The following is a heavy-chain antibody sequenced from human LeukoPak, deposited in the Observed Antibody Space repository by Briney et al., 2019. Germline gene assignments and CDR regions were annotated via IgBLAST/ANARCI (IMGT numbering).Heavy chain of an antibody. V-gene: IGHV3-23*01. Sequence: GGSLRLSCEASGLTFSNHWMTWVRQAPGKGLEWVSAISGSGGSTYYADSVKGRFTISRDNSKNTLYLQMNSLRAEDTAVYYCAKVLVVVPAAIPSNWGQGTLVTVSS. J-gene: IGHJ4*02. CDR3: AKVLVVVPAAIPSN. CDR2: ISGSGGST. D-gene: IGHD2-2*01. CDR1: GLTFSNHW.